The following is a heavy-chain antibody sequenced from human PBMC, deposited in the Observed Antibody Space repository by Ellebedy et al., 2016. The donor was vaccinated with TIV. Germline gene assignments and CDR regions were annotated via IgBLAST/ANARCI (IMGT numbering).Heavy chain of an antibody. D-gene: IGHD7-27*01. CDR1: GFNFRTHG. Sequence: GESLKISCAASGFNFRTHGMHWVRQAPDKGLEWLAVISSGADSQFYADSVKGRFTISRDNSRNTLYLQMNNLRAEDTAVYYCARDAGYTTNWDVGAYWGQGTLVTVAS. CDR3: ARDAGYTTNWDVGAY. V-gene: IGHV3-30*03. J-gene: IGHJ4*02. CDR2: ISSGADSQ.